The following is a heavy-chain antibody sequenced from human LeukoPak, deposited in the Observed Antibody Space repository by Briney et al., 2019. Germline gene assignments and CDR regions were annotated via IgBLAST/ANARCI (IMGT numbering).Heavy chain of an antibody. D-gene: IGHD3-22*01. J-gene: IGHJ5*02. V-gene: IGHV3-23*01. CDR3: ARALYDSPLAGDR. CDR1: GITFSSYG. CDR2: ISSTGGTT. Sequence: PGGTLRLSCAASGITFSSYGMSWVRQAPGKGLEWVSSISSTGGTTYYADSVRGRFTISRDNSKSTLSLQMNSLRAEDTAIYYCARALYDSPLAGDRWGQGTLVTVSS.